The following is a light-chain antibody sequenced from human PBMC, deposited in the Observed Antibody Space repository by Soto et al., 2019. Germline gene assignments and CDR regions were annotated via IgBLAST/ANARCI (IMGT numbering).Light chain of an antibody. Sequence: QLVLTQSSSASASLGSSVKLTCTLSSGHSSYIIAWHQQQPGKAPPYLMKLEGSGSYNKGSGIPDRFSGSSSGADRYLTISDLQFEDEADYYCETWDSNPRVFGGGTKLTVL. J-gene: IGLJ3*02. CDR2: LEGSGSY. V-gene: IGLV4-60*02. CDR3: ETWDSNPRV. CDR1: SGHSSYI.